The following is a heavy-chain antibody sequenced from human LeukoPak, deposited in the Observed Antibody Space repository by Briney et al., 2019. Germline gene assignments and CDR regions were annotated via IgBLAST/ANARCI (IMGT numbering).Heavy chain of an antibody. D-gene: IGHD3-22*01. CDR2: ISSNGGST. CDR3: AKDPGHYYYDSSGYTGG. CDR1: GFTFSSYA. J-gene: IGHJ4*02. Sequence: PGGSLRLSCAASGFTFSSYAMHWVRQAPGKGLEYVSAISSNGGSTYYANSVKGRFTISRDNSKNTLYLQMGSLRAEDTAVYYCAKDPGHYYYDSSGYTGGWGQGTLVTVSS. V-gene: IGHV3-64*01.